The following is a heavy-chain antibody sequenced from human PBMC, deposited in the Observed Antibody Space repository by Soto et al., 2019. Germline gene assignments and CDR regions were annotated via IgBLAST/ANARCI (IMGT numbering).Heavy chain of an antibody. CDR3: AREIIQGPGYFDY. D-gene: IGHD5-18*01. V-gene: IGHV3-30-3*01. CDR2: ISYDGSNE. Sequence: PGGSLRLSCAASGFTFSSYAMHWVRQAPGKVLEWVAVISYDGSNEIYADSVKGRFTVSRDNPKNTLYLQMNSLRAEDTAVYYCAREIIQGPGYFDYWGQGT. J-gene: IGHJ4*02. CDR1: GFTFSSYA.